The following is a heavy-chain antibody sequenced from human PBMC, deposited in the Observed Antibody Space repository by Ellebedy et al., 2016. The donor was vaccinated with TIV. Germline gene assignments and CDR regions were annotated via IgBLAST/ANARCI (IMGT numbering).Heavy chain of an antibody. CDR1: GFIFDAYT. CDR3: AKDMGMATINPVLDY. Sequence: GESLKISCAASGFIFDAYTIHWVRQAPGKGLEWVSLISWDGGTTYYADSVKGRFTISRDNSKNSLYLQMNSLRTEDTALYYCAKDMGMATINPVLDYWGQGTLVTVSS. V-gene: IGHV3-43*01. CDR2: ISWDGGTT. J-gene: IGHJ4*02. D-gene: IGHD5-24*01.